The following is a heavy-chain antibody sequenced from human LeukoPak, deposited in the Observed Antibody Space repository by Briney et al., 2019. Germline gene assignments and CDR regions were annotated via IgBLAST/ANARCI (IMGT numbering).Heavy chain of an antibody. CDR3: ARGPRNSDWYSIDY. CDR2: IYTSGST. J-gene: IGHJ4*02. D-gene: IGHD6-19*01. V-gene: IGHV4-4*07. CDR1: GGSISNYF. Sequence: SETLSLTCTVSGGSISNYFWSWIRQPAGKGLEWIGRIYTSGSTDYNPSLKSRVTMSVDTSKNQFSLKLNSVTAADTAVYYCARGPRNSDWYSIDYWGQDTLHTVSS.